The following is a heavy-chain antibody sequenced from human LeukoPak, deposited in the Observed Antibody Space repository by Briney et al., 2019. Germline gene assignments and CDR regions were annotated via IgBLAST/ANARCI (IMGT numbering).Heavy chain of an antibody. V-gene: IGHV3-11*01. Sequence: GGSLRLSCAASGFTFSDYYMSWIRQAPGKGLEWVSYISSSGSTIYYADSVKGRFTISRDNAKNSLYLQMNSLRAEDTAVYYCARARGPSSSWRYFDYWGQGTLVTVSS. D-gene: IGHD6-13*01. J-gene: IGHJ4*02. CDR1: GFTFSDYY. CDR3: ARARGPSSSWRYFDY. CDR2: ISSSGSTI.